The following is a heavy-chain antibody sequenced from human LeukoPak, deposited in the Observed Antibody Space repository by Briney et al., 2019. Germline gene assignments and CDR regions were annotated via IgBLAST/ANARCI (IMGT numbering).Heavy chain of an antibody. Sequence: GGSLRPSCAASGFTFSSYGMHWVRQAPGKGLEWVAVIWYDGSNKYYADSVKGRFTISRDNSKNTLYLQMNSLRAEDTAVYYCARDRSGSYLGDAFDIWGQGTMVTVSS. J-gene: IGHJ3*02. CDR1: GFTFSSYG. D-gene: IGHD1-26*01. V-gene: IGHV3-33*01. CDR3: ARDRSGSYLGDAFDI. CDR2: IWYDGSNK.